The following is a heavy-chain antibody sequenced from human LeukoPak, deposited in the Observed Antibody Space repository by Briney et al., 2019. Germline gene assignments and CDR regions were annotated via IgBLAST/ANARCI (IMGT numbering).Heavy chain of an antibody. CDR3: ASGYYDSSGYPPYYYGMDV. V-gene: IGHV4-31*03. D-gene: IGHD3-22*01. CDR2: IYYSGST. CDR1: GGSISSGGYC. J-gene: IGHJ6*02. Sequence: SETLSLTCTVSGGSISSGGYCWSWIRQHPGKGLEWIGYIYYSGSTYYNPSLKSRVTISVDTSKNQFSLKLSSVTAADTAVYYCASGYYDSSGYPPYYYGMDVWGQGTTVTVSS.